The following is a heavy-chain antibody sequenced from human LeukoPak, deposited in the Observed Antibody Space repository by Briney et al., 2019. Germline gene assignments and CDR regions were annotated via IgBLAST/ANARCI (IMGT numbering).Heavy chain of an antibody. CDR1: GGSPSGYY. CDR2: INHSGST. Sequence: SETLSLTCAVYGGSPSGYYWSWIRQPPGKGLEWIGEINHSGSTNYNPSLKSRVTISVDTSKNQFSLKLSSVTAADTAVYYCARGKRGITMVRGVIIPFDYWGQGTLVTVSS. CDR3: ARGKRGITMVRGVIIPFDY. J-gene: IGHJ4*02. D-gene: IGHD3-10*01. V-gene: IGHV4-34*01.